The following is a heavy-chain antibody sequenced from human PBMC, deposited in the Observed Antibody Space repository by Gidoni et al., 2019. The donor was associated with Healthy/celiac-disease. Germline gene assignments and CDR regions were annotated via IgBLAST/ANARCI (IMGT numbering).Heavy chain of an antibody. CDR3: ARTALYYDILTGRDYGMAV. D-gene: IGHD3-9*01. CDR1: GYSFTSYW. J-gene: IGHJ6*02. CDR2: IYPGDSDT. V-gene: IGHV5-51*01. Sequence: EVQLVQSGAEVKKPGESLKISCKGSGYSFTSYWIGWVRQMPGKGLEWMGGIYPGDSDTRYSPSFQGQATISADTSISTAYLQWSSLKASDTAMYYCARTALYYDILTGRDYGMAVWGQGTTVTVSS.